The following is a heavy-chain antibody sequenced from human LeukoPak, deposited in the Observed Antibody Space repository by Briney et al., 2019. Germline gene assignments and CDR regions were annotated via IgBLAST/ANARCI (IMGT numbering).Heavy chain of an antibody. CDR2: IRSDGSIK. CDR3: ARDRSPFYGDYMYWYFDL. D-gene: IGHD4-17*01. J-gene: IGHJ2*01. V-gene: IGHV3-30*02. Sequence: GGSLRLSCAASGFTFSTYGMHWVRQAPGTGLEWVAFIRSDGSIKYYADSVKGRFTISRDNAKNSLYLQMNSLRAEDTAVYYCARDRSPFYGDYMYWYFDLWGRGTLVTVSS. CDR1: GFTFSTYG.